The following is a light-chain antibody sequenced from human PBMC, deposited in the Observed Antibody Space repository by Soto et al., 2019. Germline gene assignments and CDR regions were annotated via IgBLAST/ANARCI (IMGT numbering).Light chain of an antibody. CDR3: ASWDDSVNGVV. J-gene: IGLJ3*02. CDR1: RSNIGINT. Sequence: QSVLTQPPSASGTPGQRVTISCSGSRSNIGINTVNWYQHVPGTAPKLLIHTNNQRPSGVPGRVSGSKFGTSASLAISGLRSEDEADYYCASWDDSVNGVVFGGGTKLTVL. V-gene: IGLV1-44*01. CDR2: TNN.